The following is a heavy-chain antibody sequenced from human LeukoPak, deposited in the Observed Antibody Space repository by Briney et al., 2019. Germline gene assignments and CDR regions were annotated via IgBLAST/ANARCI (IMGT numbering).Heavy chain of an antibody. CDR2: IYHRGNT. Sequence: SETLSLTCAVSGYSISSGYYWGWIRQPPGKGLEWIGSIYHRGNTNYNPSLKSRVTISVDTSKNQFSLKVSSVTAADTALYYCARWYSSSGYLDYWGQGTLVTLSS. D-gene: IGHD6-6*01. J-gene: IGHJ4*02. CDR1: GYSISSGYY. V-gene: IGHV4-38-2*01. CDR3: ARWYSSSGYLDY.